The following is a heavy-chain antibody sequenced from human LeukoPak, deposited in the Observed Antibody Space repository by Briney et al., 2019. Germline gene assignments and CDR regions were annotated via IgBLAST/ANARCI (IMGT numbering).Heavy chain of an antibody. CDR2: FYYSGST. CDR1: GGSISSYY. CDR3: ARLGSAISDY. D-gene: IGHD2-2*02. V-gene: IGHV4-59*08. J-gene: IGHJ4*02. Sequence: PSETLSLTCTVPGGSISSYYWSWIRQPPGKGLEWIGYFYYSGSTNYNPSLKSRVTISVDTSKNQFSLKLSSVTAADTAVYYCARLGSAISDYWGQGTLVTVSS.